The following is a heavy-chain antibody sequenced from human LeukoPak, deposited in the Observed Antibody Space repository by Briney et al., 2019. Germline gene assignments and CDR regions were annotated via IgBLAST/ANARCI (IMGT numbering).Heavy chain of an antibody. CDR3: ARVRKLRTRGVMDPLDY. J-gene: IGHJ4*02. CDR2: IQQDGSEK. CDR1: GFTFSGSA. V-gene: IGHV3-7*02. D-gene: IGHD3-10*01. Sequence: GGSLRLSCAASGFTFSGSAMHWVRQASGKGLEWVANIQQDGSEKYYVDSVKGRFIISRDNAKNSLCLQMNSLRAEDTAVYYCARVRKLRTRGVMDPLDYWGQGTLVTVSS.